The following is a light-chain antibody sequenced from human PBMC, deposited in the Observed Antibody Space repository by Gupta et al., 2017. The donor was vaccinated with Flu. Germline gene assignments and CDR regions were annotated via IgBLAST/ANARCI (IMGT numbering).Light chain of an antibody. Sequence: EIVLTQSPPTLSLSPGERATLSCRASQSVSSYLAWYQQKPGQAPRLLIYDASNRATGIPARFSGSGSGTDFTLTISSLEPEDFAGYYCQQRSNWPPLTVGGGTKVEIK. CDR2: DAS. J-gene: IGKJ4*01. V-gene: IGKV3-11*01. CDR1: QSVSSY. CDR3: QQRSNWPPLT.